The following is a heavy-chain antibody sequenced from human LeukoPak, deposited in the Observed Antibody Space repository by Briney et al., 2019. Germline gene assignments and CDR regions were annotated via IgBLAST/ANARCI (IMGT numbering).Heavy chain of an antibody. V-gene: IGHV4-61*02. CDR2: IYTSGST. J-gene: IGHJ4*02. Sequence: SETLSLTCTVSGGSISSGSYYWSWIRQPAGKGLEWIGRIYTSGSTNYNPSLKSRVTISVDTSKNQFSLKLSSVTAADTAVYYCARGYSYGSPTLFDYWGQGTLVTVSS. D-gene: IGHD5-18*01. CDR3: ARGYSYGSPTLFDY. CDR1: GGSISSGSYY.